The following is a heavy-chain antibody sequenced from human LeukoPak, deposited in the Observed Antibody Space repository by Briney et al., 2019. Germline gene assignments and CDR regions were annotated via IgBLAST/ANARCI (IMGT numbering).Heavy chain of an antibody. J-gene: IGHJ6*03. V-gene: IGHV4-34*01. CDR2: INHSGST. D-gene: IGHD3-10*01. CDR1: GGSFSGYY. Sequence: SETLSLTCAVYGGSFSGYYWSWIRQPPGKGLEWIGEINHSGSTNYNPSLKSRVTISVDTSKNQFSLKLSSVTAADTAVYYCARAGFGGFGVYYYYMDVWGKGTTVTVSS. CDR3: ARAGFGGFGVYYYYMDV.